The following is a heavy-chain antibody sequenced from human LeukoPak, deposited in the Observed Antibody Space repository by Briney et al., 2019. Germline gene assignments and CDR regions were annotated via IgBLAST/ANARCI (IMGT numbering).Heavy chain of an antibody. CDR2: IYSGGST. J-gene: IGHJ4*02. CDR1: GFTVSSNY. D-gene: IGHD3-3*01. CDR3: ATGRGVDFWSGYYSLDY. V-gene: IGHV3-66*01. Sequence: GGSLRLSCAASGFTVSSNYMSWVRQAPGKGLEWVSVIYSGGSTYYADSVKGRFTISRDNSKNTLYLQMNSLRAEDTAVYYCATGRGVDFWSGYYSLDYWGQGTLVTVSS.